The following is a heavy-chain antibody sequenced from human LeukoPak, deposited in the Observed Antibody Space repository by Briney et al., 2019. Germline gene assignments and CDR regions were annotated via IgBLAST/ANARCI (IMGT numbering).Heavy chain of an antibody. CDR1: GFTFSDYA. V-gene: IGHV3-23*01. D-gene: IGHD4-17*01. CDR2: IRGGGHGP. J-gene: IGHJ3*02. CDR3: ARDPNGDYVGAFDM. Sequence: GGSLRLSRTASGFTFSDYAMVWVRQSPGKGPEWVAAIRGGGHGPFYADSVRGRFTISRDNSKYTLFLQMDSLRAVDTAVYYCARDPNGDYVGAFDMWGPGTMVTVSS.